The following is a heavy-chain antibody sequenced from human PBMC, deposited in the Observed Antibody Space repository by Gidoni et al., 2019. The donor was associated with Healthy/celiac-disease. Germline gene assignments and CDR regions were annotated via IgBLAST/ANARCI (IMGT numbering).Heavy chain of an antibody. J-gene: IGHJ4*02. D-gene: IGHD3-10*01. CDR1: GGSFSGYY. CDR3: AKRRNPITMVRGGYFDY. V-gene: IGHV4-34*01. Sequence: QVQLQQWGAGLLKRSEPLSLTCAVYGGSFSGYYWSWIRQPPGKGREWIGEINHSGSTNYNPSLKSRVTISVDTSKNQFSLKLSSVTAADTAVYYCAKRRNPITMVRGGYFDYWGQGTLVTVSS. CDR2: INHSGST.